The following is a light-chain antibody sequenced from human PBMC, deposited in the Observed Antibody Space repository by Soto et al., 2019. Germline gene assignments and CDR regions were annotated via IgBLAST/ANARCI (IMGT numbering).Light chain of an antibody. CDR1: QSVGSS. J-gene: IGKJ3*01. V-gene: IGKV3-11*01. CDR3: QQRSNWPPEVT. CDR2: DTS. Sequence: EIVLTQSPDTLSLSPGERATLSCRASQSVGSSLAWYQQKPGQAPRLLIYDTSNRATGIPARFSGSGSGTDFSLTISSLEPEDFAVYYWQQRSNWPPEVTFGPGTKVDIK.